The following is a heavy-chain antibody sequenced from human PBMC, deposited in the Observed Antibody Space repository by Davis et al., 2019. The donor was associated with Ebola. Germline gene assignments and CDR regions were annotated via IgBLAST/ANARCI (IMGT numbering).Heavy chain of an antibody. CDR1: GFTFSSYA. CDR3: AKGGRSYYYYGMDV. CDR2: IGVSGGST. V-gene: IGHV3-23*01. D-gene: IGHD3-10*01. Sequence: PGGSLRLSCAASGFTFSSYAMSWVRQAPGRGLEWVSGIGVSGGSTYYADSVKGRFTISRDNSKNTLYLQMNSLRAEDTAVYNCAKGGRSYYYYGMDVWGQGTTVTVSS. J-gene: IGHJ6*02.